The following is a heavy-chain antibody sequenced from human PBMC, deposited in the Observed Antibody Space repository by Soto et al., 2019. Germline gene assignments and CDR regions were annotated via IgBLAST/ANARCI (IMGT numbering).Heavy chain of an antibody. Sequence: EVQLVESGGGLVQPGGSLRLSCVVSGITFSTYRMHWVRQAPGKGLVWVSHIKSDGTVTHYTDSVRGRFIISRDNAKNTLLLQMNSLRAEGTAVYYCARENYDFWSGYYLDYWGQGTLVTVSS. J-gene: IGHJ4*02. CDR3: ARENYDFWSGYYLDY. CDR1: GITFSTYR. CDR2: IKSDGTVT. D-gene: IGHD3-3*01. V-gene: IGHV3-74*01.